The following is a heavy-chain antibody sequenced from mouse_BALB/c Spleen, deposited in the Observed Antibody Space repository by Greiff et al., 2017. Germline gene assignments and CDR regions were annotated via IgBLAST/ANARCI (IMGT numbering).Heavy chain of an antibody. CDR3: AKRTATRYFDV. CDR2: ISSGGSYT. Sequence: DVQLQESGGGLVQPGGSRKLSCAASGFTFSSFGMHWVRQAPEKGLEWVAYISSGGSYTYYPDTVTGRFTISRDNAKNTLYLEMSSLRSEDTAMYYCAKRTATRYFDVWGAGTTVTVSS. V-gene: IGHV5-17*02. CDR1: GFTFSSFG. J-gene: IGHJ1*01. D-gene: IGHD1-2*01.